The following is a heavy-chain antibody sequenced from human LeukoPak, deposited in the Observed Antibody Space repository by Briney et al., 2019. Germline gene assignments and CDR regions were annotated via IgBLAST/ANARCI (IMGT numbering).Heavy chain of an antibody. CDR1: GGSISSYY. CDR3: AREDCSSTSCYGGFDY. J-gene: IGHJ4*02. V-gene: IGHV4-59*01. Sequence: SETLSLTCTVSGGSISSYYWSWIRQPPGKGLEWIGYIYYSGSTNYNPSLKSRVTISVDTSKNQFSLKLSSVTAADTAVYYCAREDCSSTSCYGGFDYWGQGTLVTVSS. CDR2: IYYSGST. D-gene: IGHD2-2*01.